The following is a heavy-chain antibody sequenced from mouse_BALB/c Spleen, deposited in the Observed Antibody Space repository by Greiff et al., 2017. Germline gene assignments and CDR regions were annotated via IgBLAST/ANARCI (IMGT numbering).Heavy chain of an antibody. CDR1: GYSFTSYT. D-gene: IGHD1-1*01. V-gene: IGHV1-4*01. J-gene: IGHJ4*01. CDR2: INPSSGYT. CDR3: ARGDYGSSEAMDY. Sequence: VQLQQSGAELARPGASVKMSCKASGYSFTSYTMHWVKQRPGQGLEWIGYINPSSGYTNYNQKFKDKATLTADKSSSTAYMQLSSLTSEDSAVYYCARGDYGSSEAMDYWGQGTSVTVAS.